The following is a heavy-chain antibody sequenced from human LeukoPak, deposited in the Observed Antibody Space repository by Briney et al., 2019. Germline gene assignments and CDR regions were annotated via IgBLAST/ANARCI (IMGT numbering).Heavy chain of an antibody. V-gene: IGHV4-31*03. CDR3: ARVQGLAAAAGDAFDI. J-gene: IGHJ3*02. CDR1: GVSISSGGYY. Sequence: PSQTLSLTCTVSGVSISSGGYYWSWIRQHPGKGLEWIGYIYYSGSTYYNPSLKSRVTISVDTSKNQFSLKLSPVTAADTAVYYCARVQGLAAAAGDAFDIWGQGTMVTVSS. CDR2: IYYSGST. D-gene: IGHD6-13*01.